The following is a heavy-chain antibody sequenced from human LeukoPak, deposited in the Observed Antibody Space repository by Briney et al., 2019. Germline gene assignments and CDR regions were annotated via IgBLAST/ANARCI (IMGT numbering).Heavy chain of an antibody. CDR3: ARISDTTRVTAAFDV. Sequence: SVKVSCKPSGGTFSTYDIHWVRQAPGQRLEWMGRIIPIGDIAEYAQNFQGRVTMTADKSTTTAYLEVRSLKSEDTALYYCARISDTTRVTAAFDVWGQGTMVTVS. J-gene: IGHJ3*01. V-gene: IGHV1-69*04. CDR2: IIPIGDIA. CDR1: GGTFSTYD. D-gene: IGHD1-1*01.